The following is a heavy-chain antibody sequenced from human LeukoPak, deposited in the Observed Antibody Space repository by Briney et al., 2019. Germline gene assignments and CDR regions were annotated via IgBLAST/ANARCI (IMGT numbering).Heavy chain of an antibody. V-gene: IGHV3-21*01. CDR1: GFTFSSYS. D-gene: IGHD1-26*01. CDR2: ISSSSSYI. CDR3: ARDDSGSYYSPFDY. J-gene: IGHJ4*02. Sequence: GGSLRLSCAASGFTFSSYSMNWVRQAPGKRLEWVSSISSSSSYIYYADSVKGRFTISRDNAKNSLYLQMNSLRAEGTAVYYCARDDSGSYYSPFDYWGQGTLVTVSS.